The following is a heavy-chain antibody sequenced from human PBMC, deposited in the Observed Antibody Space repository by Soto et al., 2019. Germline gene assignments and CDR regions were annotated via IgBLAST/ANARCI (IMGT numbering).Heavy chain of an antibody. CDR3: ANLAVSSSFSY. CDR2: INSDGSST. CDR1: GFTFSSYW. V-gene: IGHV3-74*01. D-gene: IGHD6-6*01. Sequence: GGSLRLSCAASGFTFSSYWRHWVRQAPGKGLVWVSRINSDGSSTSYADSVKGRFTISRDNSKNTLYLQMNSLRAEDTAVYYCANLAVSSSFSYWGQGTLVTVS. J-gene: IGHJ4*02.